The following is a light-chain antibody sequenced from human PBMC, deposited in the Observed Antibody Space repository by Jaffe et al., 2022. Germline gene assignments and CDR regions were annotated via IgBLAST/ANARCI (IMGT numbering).Light chain of an antibody. V-gene: IGLV2-14*03. CDR2: TVS. CDR1: SSDVGGYDY. CDR3: CSYASSSTWL. Sequence: QSALTQPASVSGSPGQSITISCTGTSSDVGGYDYVSWYQQHPGTAPRLMIYTVSYRPSGVSNRFSGSKSGNTAYLTISGLQAEDEANYYCCSYASSSTWLFGGGTKVTVL. J-gene: IGLJ3*02.